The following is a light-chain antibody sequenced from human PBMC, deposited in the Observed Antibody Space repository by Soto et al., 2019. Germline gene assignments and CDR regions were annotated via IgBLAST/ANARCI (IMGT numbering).Light chain of an antibody. CDR2: DAS. J-gene: IGKJ1*01. V-gene: IGKV1-5*01. CDR3: QQYDSFWTM. Sequence: DFQMTQSPSTLSASVGDRVTITCRASQNIRSRLAWFQQKPGKAPKLLIYDASSLESGVPSRFSGSGSGTEFTLTISSLQPDDFATYYCQQYDSFWTMFGQGTKVDIK. CDR1: QNIRSR.